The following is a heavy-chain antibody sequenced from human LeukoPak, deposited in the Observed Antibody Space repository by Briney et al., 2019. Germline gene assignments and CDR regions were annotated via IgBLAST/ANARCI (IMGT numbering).Heavy chain of an antibody. CDR3: ARGGTVKWDLLALDY. J-gene: IGHJ4*02. D-gene: IGHD1-26*01. CDR1: GYTFTSNY. V-gene: IGHV1-46*01. CDR2: ISPSGGST. Sequence: ASVKVSCKAFGYTFTSNYMHWVRQAPGQGPEWMGVISPSGGSTTYAQKFQGRVTLTRDMSTSTDYLELSSLRSEDTAVYYCARGGTVKWDLLALDYWGQGTLVTVSS.